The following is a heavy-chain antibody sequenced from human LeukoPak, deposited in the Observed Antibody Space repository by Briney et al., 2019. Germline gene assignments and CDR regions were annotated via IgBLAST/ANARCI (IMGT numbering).Heavy chain of an antibody. V-gene: IGHV4-34*01. CDR1: GGSFSGYY. CDR3: AKIPPATANYYGMDV. CDR2: INHSGST. Sequence: PSETLSLTCAVYGGSFSGYYWSWIRQPPGKGLEWIGEINHSGSTNYNPSLKSRVTISVDTSKNQFSLKLSSVTAADTAVYYCAKIPPATANYYGMDVWGQGTTVTVSS. J-gene: IGHJ6*02.